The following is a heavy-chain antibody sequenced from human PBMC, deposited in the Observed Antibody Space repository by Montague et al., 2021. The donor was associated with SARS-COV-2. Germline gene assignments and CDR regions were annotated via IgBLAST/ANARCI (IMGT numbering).Heavy chain of an antibody. V-gene: IGHV3-23*01. CDR3: AKSFSGTRNWFDI. CDR2: ISGFGGGT. J-gene: IGHJ5*02. CDR1: GFIFTNYG. D-gene: IGHD1-14*01. Sequence: SLRLSGAASGFIFTNYGMNWVRRAPGKGLESVAGISGFGGGTYYSDSAKGRFTISRATSNSTLFLQMDGLRAEDTAIYYCAKSFSGTRNWFDIWGQGTLVTVSS.